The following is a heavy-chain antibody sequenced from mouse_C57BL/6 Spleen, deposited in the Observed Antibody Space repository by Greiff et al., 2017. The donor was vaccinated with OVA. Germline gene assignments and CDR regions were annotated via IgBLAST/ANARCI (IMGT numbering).Heavy chain of an antibody. J-gene: IGHJ3*01. V-gene: IGHV1-81*01. D-gene: IGHD2-4*01. CDR1: GYTFTSYG. CDR2: IYPRSGNT. CDR3: ARDDYEEGFAY. Sequence: VQLQQSGAELARPGASVKLSCKASGYTFTSYGISWVKQRTGQGLEWIGEIYPRSGNTYYDEKFKGKATLTADKSSSTAYMELRSLTSEDSAVYFWARDDYEEGFAYWGQGTLVTVSA.